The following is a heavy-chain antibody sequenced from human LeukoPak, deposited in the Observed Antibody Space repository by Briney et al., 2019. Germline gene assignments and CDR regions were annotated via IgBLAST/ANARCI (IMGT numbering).Heavy chain of an antibody. CDR3: AKDKATVAAKGPFDY. J-gene: IGHJ4*02. CDR2: ISGSGATT. D-gene: IGHD2-15*01. CDR1: EFIFSNYA. Sequence: GGSLRLSCAASEFIFSNYAMTWVRQAPGKGLEWVSSISGSGATTYYADSVKGRFTISRNNSRNTLFLQFNSLRAEDTAVYYCAKDKATVAAKGPFDYWGQGTLVTVSS. V-gene: IGHV3-23*01.